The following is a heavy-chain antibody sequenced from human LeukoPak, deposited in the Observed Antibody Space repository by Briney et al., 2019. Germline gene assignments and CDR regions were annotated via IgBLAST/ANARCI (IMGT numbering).Heavy chain of an antibody. CDR1: GYTFTSYD. V-gene: IGHV1-8*01. Sequence: GASVKVSCKASGYTFTSYDINWVRQATGQGLEWMGWMNPNSGNTGYAQKFQGRVTMTRNTSISTAYMELNSLRSEDTAVYYCARASIAAAEEGLDYWGQGTLVTVSS. CDR2: MNPNSGNT. CDR3: ARASIAAAEEGLDY. D-gene: IGHD6-13*01. J-gene: IGHJ4*02.